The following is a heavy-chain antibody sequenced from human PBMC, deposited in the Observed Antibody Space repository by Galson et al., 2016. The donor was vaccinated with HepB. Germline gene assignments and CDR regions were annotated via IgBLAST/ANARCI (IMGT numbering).Heavy chain of an antibody. V-gene: IGHV4-59*01. D-gene: IGHD6-19*01. CDR1: GGSMSSSY. CDR2: IYYSGST. J-gene: IGHJ4*02. CDR3: ARGGWSKDY. Sequence: LSLTCTVSGGSMSSSYWSWIRQPPGKGLEWIGYIYYSGSTNYNPSLKSRAIISVDASKNQFSLNLTPVTAADTAVYYCARGGWSKDYWGQGTLVTVSP.